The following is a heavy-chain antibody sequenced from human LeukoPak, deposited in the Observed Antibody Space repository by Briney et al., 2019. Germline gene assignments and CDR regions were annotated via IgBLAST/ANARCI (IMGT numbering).Heavy chain of an antibody. CDR2: IYPGDSDT. Sequence: GESLKISCKGSGSSFTSYWIGWVRQVPGKGLEWMGIIYPGDSDTRYSPSFQGQVTISAHQSISTAYLQWSSLKASDTAMYYCARQEGEPTVPLGMDVWGQGTTVTVSS. V-gene: IGHV5-51*01. CDR3: ARQEGEPTVPLGMDV. CDR1: GSSFTSYW. D-gene: IGHD3-16*01. J-gene: IGHJ6*02.